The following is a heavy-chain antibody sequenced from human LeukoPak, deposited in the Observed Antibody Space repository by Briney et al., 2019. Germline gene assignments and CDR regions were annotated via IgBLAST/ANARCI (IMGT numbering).Heavy chain of an antibody. CDR3: AKAYGSGSYYHFDY. Sequence: GGSLRLSCAASGFTFSNAWMSWVRQAPGKGLEWVSAISGSGGSTYYADSVKGRFTISRDNSKNTLYLQMNSLRAEDTAVYYCAKAYGSGSYYHFDYWGQGTLVTVSS. CDR1: GFTFSNAW. CDR2: ISGSGGST. V-gene: IGHV3-23*01. D-gene: IGHD3-10*01. J-gene: IGHJ4*02.